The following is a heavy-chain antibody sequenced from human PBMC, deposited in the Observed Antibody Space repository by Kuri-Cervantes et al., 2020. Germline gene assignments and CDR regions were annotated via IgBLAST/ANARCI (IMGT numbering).Heavy chain of an antibody. J-gene: IGHJ5*02. CDR3: ARDYGDYGGWFDP. D-gene: IGHD4-17*01. Sequence: ASVKVSCKASGYTFTSYYMHWVRQAPGQGLEWMGWISADNGITNYAQKLQDRVTVTTDTSTRTACMELRSLRSDDTAVYYCARDYGDYGGWFDPWGQGTLVTVSS. CDR2: ISADNGIT. V-gene: IGHV1-18*04. CDR1: GYTFTSYY.